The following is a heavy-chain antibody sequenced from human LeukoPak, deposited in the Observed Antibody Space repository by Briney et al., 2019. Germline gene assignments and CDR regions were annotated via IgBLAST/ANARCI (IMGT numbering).Heavy chain of an antibody. J-gene: IGHJ4*02. Sequence: SETLSLTCTVSNASISSNTYYRAWIRQPPGKGLEYIGSINYRGSTYYNPSLKSRVTLSVDTSKNQFSLKLNSVTAADTAVYYCATYKYNYVWGNQHFDYWGQGTLVAVSS. CDR1: NASISSNTYY. D-gene: IGHD3-16*01. CDR3: ATYKYNYVWGNQHFDY. CDR2: INYRGST. V-gene: IGHV4-39*07.